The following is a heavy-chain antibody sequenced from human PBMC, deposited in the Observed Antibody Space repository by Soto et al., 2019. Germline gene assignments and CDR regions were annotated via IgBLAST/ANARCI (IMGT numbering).Heavy chain of an antibody. D-gene: IGHD2-2*01. CDR3: AKGDIVIVPAARVYYYYMDV. CDR1: GGSFSDYY. CDR2: INHSGST. Sequence: SETLSLTCAVYGGSFSDYYWSWIRQPPGKGLEWIGEINHSGSTNYNPSLKSRVTISVDTSKNQFSLKLSSVTAADTAVYYCAKGDIVIVPAARVYYYYMDVWGKGTTVTVSS. J-gene: IGHJ6*03. V-gene: IGHV4-34*01.